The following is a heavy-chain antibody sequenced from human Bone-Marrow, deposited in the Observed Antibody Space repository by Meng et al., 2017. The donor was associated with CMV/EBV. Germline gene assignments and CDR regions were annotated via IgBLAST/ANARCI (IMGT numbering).Heavy chain of an antibody. D-gene: IGHD3-3*01. V-gene: IGHV3-7*01. CDR1: GFTFSSYS. J-gene: IGHJ6*02. CDR2: IKQDGSEK. CDR3: ARDPPAVYDFWSGYLGRYYYYYGMDV. Sequence: GGSLRLSCAASGFTFSSYSMNWVRQAPGKGLEWVANIKQDGSEKYYVDSVKGRFTISRDNAKNSLYLQMNSLRAEDTAVYYCARDPPAVYDFWSGYLGRYYYYYGMDVWGQGTTVTVSS.